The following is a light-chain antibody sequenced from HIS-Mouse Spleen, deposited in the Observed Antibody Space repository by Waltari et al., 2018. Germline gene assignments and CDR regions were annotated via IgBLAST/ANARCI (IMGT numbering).Light chain of an antibody. CDR1: QSLLHSDGKTY. J-gene: IGKJ4*01. CDR3: MQSIQLLLT. V-gene: IGKV2D-29*02. CDR2: EVS. Sequence: DIVMTQTPLSLSVTPGQPASISCKSSQSLLHSDGKTYLYWYLQKPGQSPQLLIYEVSNRVSGVPDRFSGSGSGTDFTLKISRVEAEDVGVYYCMQSIQLLLTFGGGTKVEIK.